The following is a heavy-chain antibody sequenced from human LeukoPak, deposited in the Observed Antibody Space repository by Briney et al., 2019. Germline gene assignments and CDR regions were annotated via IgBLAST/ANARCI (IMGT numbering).Heavy chain of an antibody. Sequence: SETLSLTCAVSGYSITSGYYWAWIRQPPGKGLEWIGNIHHSGSTYYNASLKSRVTISVDTSKNQFSLKLSSVTAADTAVYYCARRYSNYFFDYWGQGTLVTVSS. CDR3: ARRYSNYFFDY. CDR2: IHHSGST. CDR1: GYSITSGYY. J-gene: IGHJ4*02. D-gene: IGHD4-11*01. V-gene: IGHV4-38-2*01.